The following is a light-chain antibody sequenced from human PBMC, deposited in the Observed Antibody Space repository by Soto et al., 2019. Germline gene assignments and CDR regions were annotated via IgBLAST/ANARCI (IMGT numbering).Light chain of an antibody. CDR1: QSLLHSNGYNY. Sequence: DIVMTQSPLSLPVTPGEPASISCRSSQSLLHSNGYNYLDWYLQKPGQSPQLLIYLGSNRASGVPARFSGSGSGTDFTLKISRVEAEDVRVYYCMKALQTPLTFGGGTKVEIK. V-gene: IGKV2-28*01. CDR3: MKALQTPLT. CDR2: LGS. J-gene: IGKJ4*01.